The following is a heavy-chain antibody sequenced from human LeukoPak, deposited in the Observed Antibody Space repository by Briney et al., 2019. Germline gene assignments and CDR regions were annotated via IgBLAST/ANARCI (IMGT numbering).Heavy chain of an antibody. Sequence: PSETLSLTCAVSGGSISSSNWWCWVRPPPGKGLERIGEIYHSGSTNYNPSLKSRVTIAVDKSKNQFSLKLSSVTAADTAVYYCARDRYYDSSGYLPDYWGQGTLVTVSS. D-gene: IGHD3-22*01. CDR1: GGSISSSNW. J-gene: IGHJ4*02. V-gene: IGHV4-4*02. CDR2: IYHSGST. CDR3: ARDRYYDSSGYLPDY.